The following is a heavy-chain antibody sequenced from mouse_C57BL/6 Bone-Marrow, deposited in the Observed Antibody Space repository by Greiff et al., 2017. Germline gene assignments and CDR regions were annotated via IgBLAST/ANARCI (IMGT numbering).Heavy chain of an antibody. Sequence: ESGPGLVKPSQSLSLTCSVTGYSITSGYYWNWIRQFPGNKLEWMGYISYDGSNNYNPSLKNRISITRDTSKNQFFLKLNSVTTEDTATYYCARGWGYFDVWGTGTTVTVSS. V-gene: IGHV3-6*01. CDR3: ARGWGYFDV. CDR2: ISYDGSN. D-gene: IGHD4-1*01. J-gene: IGHJ1*03. CDR1: GYSITSGYY.